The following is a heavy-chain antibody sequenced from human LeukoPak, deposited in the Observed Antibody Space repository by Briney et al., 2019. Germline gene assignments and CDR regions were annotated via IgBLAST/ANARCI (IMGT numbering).Heavy chain of an antibody. CDR1: GFTFSSYW. CDR3: AKDRTTMVRGVMGY. J-gene: IGHJ4*02. Sequence: PGGSLRLSCAASGFTFSSYWMHWVRQAPGKGLVWVSRINSDGSSTSYADSVKGRFTISRDNAKNTLYLQMNSLRAEDTAVYYCAKDRTTMVRGVMGYWGQGTLVTVSS. V-gene: IGHV3-74*01. D-gene: IGHD3-10*01. CDR2: INSDGSST.